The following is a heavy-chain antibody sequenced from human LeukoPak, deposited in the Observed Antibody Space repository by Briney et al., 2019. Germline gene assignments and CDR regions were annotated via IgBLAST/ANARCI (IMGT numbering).Heavy chain of an antibody. CDR1: GFTLSDYH. V-gene: IGHV3-11*05. CDR2: ISSRNTYT. Sequence: KPGGSLRLSCAASGFTLSDYHMSWIRQAPGKGPEWISYISSRNTYTKYADSVKGRLTISRDNAKNSLYLQMNGLRAEDTAVYYCARGYDRGLDYWGQGTLVTVSS. J-gene: IGHJ4*02. D-gene: IGHD2-2*01. CDR3: ARGYDRGLDY.